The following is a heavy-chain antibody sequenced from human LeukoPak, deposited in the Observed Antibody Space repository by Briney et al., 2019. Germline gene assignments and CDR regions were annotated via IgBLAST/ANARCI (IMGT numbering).Heavy chain of an antibody. V-gene: IGHV4-59*02. Sequence: SETLSLTCTISGGSVNRYYWTWIRQPPGKGLEWIGYVYFSGSTNYNPSLKSRVTMSTISVDTSKNQFSLKLNSVTTADTAIYYCALAASGTLYFDLWGRGTLSLSPQ. D-gene: IGHD6-25*01. CDR3: ALAASGTLYFDL. J-gene: IGHJ2*01. CDR2: VYFSGST. CDR1: GGSVNRYY.